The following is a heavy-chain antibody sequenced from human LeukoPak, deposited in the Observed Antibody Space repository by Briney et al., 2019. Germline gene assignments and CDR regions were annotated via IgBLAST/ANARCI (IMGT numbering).Heavy chain of an antibody. V-gene: IGHV3-23*01. Sequence: PGGSLRLSCAASRFTLSSYAISWVRQAPGKGLEWVSAISGSGGSTYYADSVKGRFTISRDNSKNTVYLQMNSLRAEDTALYYCAKGAGPTTVLPFDYWGQGTLVTVSS. CDR3: AKGAGPTTVLPFDY. CDR1: RFTLSSYA. J-gene: IGHJ4*02. CDR2: ISGSGGST. D-gene: IGHD4-17*01.